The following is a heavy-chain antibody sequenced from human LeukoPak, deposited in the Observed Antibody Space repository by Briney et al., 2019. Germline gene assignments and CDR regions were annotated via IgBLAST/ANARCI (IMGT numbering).Heavy chain of an antibody. J-gene: IGHJ6*03. CDR1: GASISSSSYY. CDR3: ARVRVAARRGRYYYYYMDV. D-gene: IGHD6-6*01. CDR2: IYYSGST. V-gene: IGHV4-39*07. Sequence: SETLSLTCTVSGASISSSSYYWGWIRQPPGKGLEWIGSIYYSGSTYYNPSLKSRVTISVDTSKNQFSLKLSSVTAADTAVYYCARVRVAARRGRYYYYYMDVWGKGTTVTVSS.